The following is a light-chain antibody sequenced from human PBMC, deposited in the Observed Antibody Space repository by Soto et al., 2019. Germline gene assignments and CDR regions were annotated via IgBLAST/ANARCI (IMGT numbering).Light chain of an antibody. J-gene: IGLJ3*02. CDR1: SSDVGGYNY. Sequence: QSALTQPPSASGSPGQSVTISCTGTSSDVGGYNYVSWYQQHPGKAPKVMIYEVSKRPSGVPDRFSGSKSGNTASLTVSGLQDEDEADYYCSSYAGSNSVFGGGTKLTVL. CDR2: EVS. CDR3: SSYAGSNSV. V-gene: IGLV2-8*01.